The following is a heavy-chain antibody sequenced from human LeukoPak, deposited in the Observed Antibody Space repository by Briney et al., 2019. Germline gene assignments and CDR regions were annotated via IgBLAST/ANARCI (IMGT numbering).Heavy chain of an antibody. CDR3: TRSYYYDSSGTAGY. D-gene: IGHD3-22*01. CDR2: IRSKAYGGTT. Sequence: GGFLRLSCTASGFTFGDYAMSWFRQAPGKGLEWVGFIRSKAYGGTTEYAASVKGRFTISRDDSKSIAYLQMNSLKTEDAAVYYCTRSYYYDSSGTAGYWGQGTLVTVSS. J-gene: IGHJ4*02. V-gene: IGHV3-49*03. CDR1: GFTFGDYA.